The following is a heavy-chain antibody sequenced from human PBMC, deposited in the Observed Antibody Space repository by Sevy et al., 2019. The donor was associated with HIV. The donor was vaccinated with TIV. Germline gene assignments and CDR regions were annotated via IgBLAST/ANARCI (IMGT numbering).Heavy chain of an antibody. CDR2: IIPIFGTA. CDR1: GGTFSSYA. V-gene: IGHV1-69*13. J-gene: IGHJ6*02. CDR3: ARDLWSGYDSYYYGMDV. D-gene: IGHD5-12*01. Sequence: ASVKVSCKASGGTFSSYAISWVRQAPGQGLEWMGGIIPIFGTANYAQKFQGRVRITADESTSTAYMELSSLRSEDTAVYYCARDLWSGYDSYYYGMDVWGQGTTVTVSS.